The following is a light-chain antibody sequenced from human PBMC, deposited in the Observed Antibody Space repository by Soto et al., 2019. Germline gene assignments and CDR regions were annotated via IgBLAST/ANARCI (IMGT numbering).Light chain of an antibody. CDR1: QSVSSSY. J-gene: IGKJ1*01. Sequence: EIVLTQSPGTLSLSPGDRATLSCGASQSVSSSYLAWYKQKHGQVPRLLMYAEYSRATGIPDRFSGSGSGKDFTITISRLEDEDFEVYYCQQSSSSPITFGQGTKVDIK. V-gene: IGKV3-20*01. CDR3: QQSSSSPIT. CDR2: AEY.